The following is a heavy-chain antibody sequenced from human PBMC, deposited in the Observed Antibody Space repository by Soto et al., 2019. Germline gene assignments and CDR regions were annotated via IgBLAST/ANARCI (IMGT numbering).Heavy chain of an antibody. Sequence: SVKVSCEACGVRFTSSAVQWVRQARGQRLEWIGWIVVGSGNTNYAQQFQERVTITRDMSTSTAYMELSSLRSEDTAVYYCAADLGPLLYLSYGMDVWGQGTTVTVSS. V-gene: IGHV1-58*01. D-gene: IGHD2-8*01. J-gene: IGHJ6*02. CDR2: IVVGSGNT. CDR3: AADLGPLLYLSYGMDV. CDR1: GVRFTSSA.